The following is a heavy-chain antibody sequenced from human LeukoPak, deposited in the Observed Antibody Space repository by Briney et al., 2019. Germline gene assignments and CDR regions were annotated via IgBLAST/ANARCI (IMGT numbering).Heavy chain of an antibody. CDR2: ISSSGSTI. D-gene: IGHD3-3*01. CDR3: ASLRFLAWPVDY. CDR1: GFTFSDYY. J-gene: IGHJ4*02. Sequence: PGRSLRLSCAASGFTFSDYYMSWIRQAPGKGLEWVSYISSSGSTIYYADSVKGRFTISRDNAKNSLYLQMNSLRAEDTAVYYCASLRFLAWPVDYWGQGTLVTVSS. V-gene: IGHV3-11*01.